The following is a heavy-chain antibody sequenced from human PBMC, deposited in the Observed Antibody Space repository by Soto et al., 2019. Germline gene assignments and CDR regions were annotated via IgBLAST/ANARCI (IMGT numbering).Heavy chain of an antibody. V-gene: IGHV4-30-4*01. J-gene: IGHJ4*02. CDR2: IYYSGST. D-gene: IGHD3-9*01. Sequence: SETLSLTCTVSGGSISSGDYYWSWIRQPPGKGLERIGYIYYSGSTYYNPSLKSRVTISVDTSKNQFSLKLSSVTAADTAVYYCARGGDPYYDILTGYYSPTRFDYWGQGTLVTVS. CDR3: ARGGDPYYDILTGYYSPTRFDY. CDR1: GGSISSGDYY.